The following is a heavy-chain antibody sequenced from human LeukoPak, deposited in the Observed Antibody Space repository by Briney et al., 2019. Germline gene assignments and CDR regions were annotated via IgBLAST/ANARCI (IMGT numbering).Heavy chain of an antibody. D-gene: IGHD3-10*01. CDR3: ARDQEGSGTDY. CDR1: GGSISSGDYY. Sequence: PSETLSLTCTVSGGSISSGDYYWSWIRQHPGKGLEWIGYIYYSGSTYYNPSLKSRVTISLDTSKNQFSLKLSSVTAADTAVYYCARDQEGSGTDYWGQGTLVTVSS. V-gene: IGHV4-31*03. J-gene: IGHJ4*02. CDR2: IYYSGST.